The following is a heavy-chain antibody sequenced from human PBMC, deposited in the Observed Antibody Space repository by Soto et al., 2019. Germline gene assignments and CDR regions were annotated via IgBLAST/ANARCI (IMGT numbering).Heavy chain of an antibody. J-gene: IGHJ5*02. CDR2: ITSNSDHI. CDR1: GVMIIAYT. D-gene: IGHD3-10*01. CDR3: ATPYYYNL. Sequence: GALMLSCAASGVMIIAYTMSLVRQARGKGLEWLSSITSNSDHIDYADSVRGRFTVHRANARKSLYLQMDSLGAEDTGVYYCATPYYYNLWGPGTLVTVSS. V-gene: IGHV3-21*01.